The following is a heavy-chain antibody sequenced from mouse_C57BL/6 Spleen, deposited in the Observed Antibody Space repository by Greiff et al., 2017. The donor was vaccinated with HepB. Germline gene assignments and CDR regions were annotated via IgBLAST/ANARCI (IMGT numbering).Heavy chain of an antibody. D-gene: IGHD3-2*02. J-gene: IGHJ3*01. CDR3: ASPDSSGYGFAY. CDR2: IDPSDSYT. V-gene: IGHV1-69*01. Sequence: VQLQQPGAELVMPGASVKLSCKASGYTFTSYWMHWVKQRPGQGLEWIGEIDPSDSYTNYNQKFKGKSTLTVDKSSSTAYMQLSSLTSEDSAVYYCASPDSSGYGFAYWGQGTLVTVSA. CDR1: GYTFTSYW.